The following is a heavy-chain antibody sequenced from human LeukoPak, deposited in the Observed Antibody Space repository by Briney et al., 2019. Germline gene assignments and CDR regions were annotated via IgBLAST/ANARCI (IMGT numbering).Heavy chain of an antibody. V-gene: IGHV3-7*01. D-gene: IGHD3-10*01. CDR1: GHTFTNTYW. CDR2: IKQDGSEK. CDR3: AREASGRSFDL. Sequence: PGGSLRLSCAVSGHTFTNTYWISWVRQAPGKGLEWLANIKQDGSEKYYVDFVKGRFTISRDNAKNSLDLQMNSLRPEDTAVYYCAREASGRSFDLWGQGTLVTVSS. J-gene: IGHJ4*02.